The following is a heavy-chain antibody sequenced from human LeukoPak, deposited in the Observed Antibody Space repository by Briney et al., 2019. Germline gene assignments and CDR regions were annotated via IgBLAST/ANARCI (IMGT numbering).Heavy chain of an antibody. CDR2: IWYDGSKK. D-gene: IGHD5-12*01. V-gene: IGHV3-33*01. CDR3: ARDPSATSGGENWFDP. Sequence: GGSLRLSCAGSGFIFSRYGMHWVRQAPAKALEWVAVIWYDGSKKYYADSVKGRFTISRDNSKNTLYLEMNGLRAEDTAVYYCARDPSATSGGENWFDPWGQGTLVTVSA. CDR1: GFIFSRYG. J-gene: IGHJ5*02.